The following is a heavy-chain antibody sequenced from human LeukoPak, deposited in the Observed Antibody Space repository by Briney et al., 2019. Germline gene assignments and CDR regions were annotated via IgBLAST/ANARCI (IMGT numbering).Heavy chain of an antibody. D-gene: IGHD2-8*01. CDR2: IIPIFGTA. CDR3: ARGRYCTNGVCYPQPLDY. V-gene: IGHV1-69*13. Sequence: GASVKVSCKASGGTFSSYAISWVRQAPGQGLEWMGGIIPIFGTANYAQKFQGRVTITADEPTSTAYMELSSLRSEDTAVYYCARGRYCTNGVCYPQPLDYWGQGTLVTVSS. CDR1: GGTFSSYA. J-gene: IGHJ4*02.